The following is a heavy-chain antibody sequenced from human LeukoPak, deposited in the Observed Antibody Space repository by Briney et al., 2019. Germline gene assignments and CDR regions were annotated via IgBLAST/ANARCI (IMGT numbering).Heavy chain of an antibody. D-gene: IGHD3-16*01. J-gene: IGHJ4*01. V-gene: IGHV3-23*01. CDR3: AKEPRWGYYFDY. CDR1: GFTFGSYG. Sequence: GGSLRLSCAASGFTFGSYGMSWVRQAPGKGLEWVSAISISGGNRYYADSVKGRFTISRDTSKNTLYLQMNSLRAEDTAVYYCAKEPRWGYYFDYWGHGTLVTVSS. CDR2: ISISGGNR.